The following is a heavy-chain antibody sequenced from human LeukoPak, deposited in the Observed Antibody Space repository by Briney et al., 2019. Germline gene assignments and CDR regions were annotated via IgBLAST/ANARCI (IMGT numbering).Heavy chain of an antibody. V-gene: IGHV1-18*01. D-gene: IGHD4-23*01. CDR3: ARDYGGNSVGDAFDI. Sequence: GASVKVSCKASGFTFTSYGISWVRQAPGQGLEWMGWISAYNDNTNYAQKVQGRVTMTTDTSTSTAYMELRSLRSDDTAVYYCARDYGGNSVGDAFDIWGQGTMVTASS. J-gene: IGHJ3*02. CDR2: ISAYNDNT. CDR1: GFTFTSYG.